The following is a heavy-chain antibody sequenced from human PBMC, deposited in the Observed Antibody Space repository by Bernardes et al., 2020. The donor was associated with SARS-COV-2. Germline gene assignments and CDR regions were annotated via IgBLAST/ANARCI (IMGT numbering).Heavy chain of an antibody. CDR2: IKQDGSEK. J-gene: IGHJ6*02. D-gene: IGHD6-6*01. CDR3: ARDDSSSGPSWWYYYGMDV. CDR1: GFTFSSYW. V-gene: IGHV3-7*01. Sequence: GGSLRLSCAASGFTFSSYWMHWVRQAPGKGLEWVANIKQDGSEKYYVDSVKGRFTISRDNAKNSLYLQMNSLRAEDTAVYYCARDDSSSGPSWWYYYGMDVWGQGTTVTVSS.